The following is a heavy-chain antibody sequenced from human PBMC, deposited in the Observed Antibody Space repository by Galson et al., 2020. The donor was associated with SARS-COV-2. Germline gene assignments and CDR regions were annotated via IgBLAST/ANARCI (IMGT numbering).Heavy chain of an antibody. D-gene: IGHD3-10*01. Sequence: SGPTLVKPPQTLTLTCTFSGFSLSTSGMCVSWIRQPPGKALEWLALIDWDDDKYYSTSLKTRLTISKDTSKNQVVLTMTNMDPVDTATYYCARITMVRGVLGPIDAFDIWGQGTMVTVSS. CDR3: ARITMVRGVLGPIDAFDI. J-gene: IGHJ3*02. V-gene: IGHV2-70*01. CDR1: GFSLSTSGMC. CDR2: IDWDDDK.